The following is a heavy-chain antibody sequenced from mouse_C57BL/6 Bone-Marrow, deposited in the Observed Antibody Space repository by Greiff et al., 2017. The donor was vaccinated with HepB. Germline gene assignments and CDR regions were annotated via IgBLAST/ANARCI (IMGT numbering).Heavy chain of an antibody. CDR1: GYTFTSYG. Sequence: QVQLKQSGAELARPGASVKLSCKASGYTFTSYGISWVKQRPGQGLEWIGEIYPRSGNTYYNEKFKGKATLTADKSSSTAYMELRSLSSEDSAVYFCARKGYFYVWGTGTTVTVSA. CDR3: ARKGYFYV. J-gene: IGHJ1*03. CDR2: IYPRSGNT. V-gene: IGHV1-81*01.